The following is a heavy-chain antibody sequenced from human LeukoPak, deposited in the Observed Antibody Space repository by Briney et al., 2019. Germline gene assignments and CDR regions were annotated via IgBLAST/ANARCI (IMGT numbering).Heavy chain of an antibody. D-gene: IGHD4-23*01. Sequence: PGGSLRLSCAASGFTFSSYWMSWVRQAPGKGLEWVANIKQDGSEKYYVDSVKGRFTISRDNAKNSLYLQMNSLRAEDTAVYYCARYYGGNPPDAFDIWGQGTMVTISS. J-gene: IGHJ3*02. CDR1: GFTFSSYW. CDR2: IKQDGSEK. V-gene: IGHV3-7*01. CDR3: ARYYGGNPPDAFDI.